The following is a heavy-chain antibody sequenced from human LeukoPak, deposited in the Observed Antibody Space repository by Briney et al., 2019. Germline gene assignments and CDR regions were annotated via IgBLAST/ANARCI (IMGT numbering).Heavy chain of an antibody. Sequence: ASVKVSCKASGYTFTGYYMHWVRQAPGQGLEWMGWINPNSGGTNYAQKFQGRITMTRDTSISTAYMELSRLRSDDTAVYYCASNPSDPNPRTPSDYWGQGTLVTVSS. J-gene: IGHJ4*02. V-gene: IGHV1-2*02. CDR3: ASNPSDPNPRTPSDY. D-gene: IGHD2-15*01. CDR1: GYTFTGYY. CDR2: INPNSGGT.